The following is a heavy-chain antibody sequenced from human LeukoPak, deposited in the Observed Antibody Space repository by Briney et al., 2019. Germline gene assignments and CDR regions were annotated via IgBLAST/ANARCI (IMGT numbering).Heavy chain of an antibody. D-gene: IGHD6-6*01. J-gene: IGHJ4*02. CDR1: GFTFTTHS. Sequence: AGGSLRLSCAASGFTFTTHSMNWVRQAPGKGLEWVSSITSSSGYTYYADSVKGRFTISRDNAKNSLYLQMNSLRAEDTAIYYCAGISYSGTWPVGYWGQGTLVTVTA. V-gene: IGHV3-21*04. CDR3: AGISYSGTWPVGY. CDR2: ITSSSGYT.